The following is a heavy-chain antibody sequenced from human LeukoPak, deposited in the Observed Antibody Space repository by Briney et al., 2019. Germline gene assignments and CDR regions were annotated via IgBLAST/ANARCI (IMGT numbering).Heavy chain of an antibody. D-gene: IGHD3-10*01. V-gene: IGHV3-7*01. CDR1: GFTFSSYW. CDR3: ARDLGSWFGELSGTWSAFDI. J-gene: IGHJ3*02. Sequence: GGSLRLSCAASGFTFSSYWMSWVRQAPGKGLEWVANIKQDGSEKYYVDSVKGRFTISRDNAKNSLYLQMNSLRAEDTAVYYCARDLGSWFGELSGTWSAFDIWGQGTMVTVSS. CDR2: IKQDGSEK.